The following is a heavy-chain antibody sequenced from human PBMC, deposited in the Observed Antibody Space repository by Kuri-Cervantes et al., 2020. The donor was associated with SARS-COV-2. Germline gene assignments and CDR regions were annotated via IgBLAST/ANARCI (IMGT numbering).Heavy chain of an antibody. CDR3: TTDPQYYDFWSGYYYYGMDV. D-gene: IGHD3-3*01. CDR1: GFTFSNAW. J-gene: IGHJ6*02. Sequence: LSLTCAASGFTFSNAWMSWVRQAPGKGLEWVGRIKSKTDGGTTDYAALVKGRFTISRDDSKNTLYLQMNSLKTEDTAVYYCTTDPQYYDFWSGYYYYGMDVWGQGTTVTVSS. V-gene: IGHV3-15*01. CDR2: IKSKTDGGTT.